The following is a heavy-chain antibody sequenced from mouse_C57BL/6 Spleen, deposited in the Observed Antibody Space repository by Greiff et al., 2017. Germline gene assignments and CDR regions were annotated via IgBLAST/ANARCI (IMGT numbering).Heavy chain of an antibody. CDR1: GYTFTSYW. CDR3: EDSGSNYFAY. Sequence: QVQLQQPGAELVRPGSSVKLSCKASGYTFTSYWMHWVKQRPIQGLEWIGNIEPSDSETHYNQKFKDKATLTVYKSSRTAYMQLSSLTSEDSAVYDGEDSGSNYFAYWGQGTTLTVSS. J-gene: IGHJ2*01. V-gene: IGHV1-52*01. D-gene: IGHD3-1*01. CDR2: IEPSDSET.